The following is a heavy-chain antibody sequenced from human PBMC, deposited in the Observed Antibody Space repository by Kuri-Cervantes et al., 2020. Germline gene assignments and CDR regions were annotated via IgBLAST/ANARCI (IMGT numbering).Heavy chain of an antibody. J-gene: IGHJ6*03. V-gene: IGHV4-34*01. CDR1: GGPFSGYY. Sequence: SQTLSLTCAVYGGPFSGYYWSRIRQPPGKGLEWIGEINHSGSTNYNPSLKSRVTMSRDTSKNQFFLRLRSVTAADTAVYYCARESHDSNKYYYYMDVWGEGTTVTVSS. D-gene: IGHD4-11*01. CDR2: INHSGST. CDR3: ARESHDSNKYYYYMDV.